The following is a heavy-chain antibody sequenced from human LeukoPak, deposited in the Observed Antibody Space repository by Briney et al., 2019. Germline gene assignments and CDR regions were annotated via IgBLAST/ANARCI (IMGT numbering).Heavy chain of an antibody. Sequence: PGGSLRLSCAASGFTFSDYTMNWVRQAPGKGLEWVSSISGSNTYINYADSVKGRFTISRDNSKNTLYLQMNSLRGEDTAVYSCARGQRRHIDMAPSFDYWGQGTLVTVSS. V-gene: IGHV3-21*01. D-gene: IGHD5-24*01. CDR2: ISGSNTYI. CDR1: GFTFSDYT. J-gene: IGHJ4*02. CDR3: ARGQRRHIDMAPSFDY.